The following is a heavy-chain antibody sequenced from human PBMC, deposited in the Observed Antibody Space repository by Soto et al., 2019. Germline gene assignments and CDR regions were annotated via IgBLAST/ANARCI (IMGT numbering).Heavy chain of an antibody. CDR2: IKSKTHGGTT. Sequence: GGSLRLSCAASDFTFSNAWINWVRQAPGKGLEWVGRIKSKTHGGTTNFNAPVKGRFAISRDDSKNMVKLKMNNLKTEDTGLYYCAKDAVPGARTVAASGFDVWGQGTMVTVSS. CDR1: DFTFSNAW. CDR3: AKDAVPGARTVAASGFDV. V-gene: IGHV3-15*07. D-gene: IGHD2-15*01. J-gene: IGHJ3*01.